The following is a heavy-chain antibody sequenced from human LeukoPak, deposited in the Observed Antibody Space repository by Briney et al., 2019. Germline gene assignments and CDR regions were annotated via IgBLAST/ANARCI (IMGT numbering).Heavy chain of an antibody. CDR2: ISGSGGST. Sequence: GGSLRLSRAASGVTFSSYAMSWVRQAPGKGLEWVSAISGSGGSTYYADSVKGRFTISRDNSKNTLYLQMNSLRAEDTAVYYCAKDRGFVVVTDYWGQGTLVTVSS. V-gene: IGHV3-23*01. CDR1: GVTFSSYA. D-gene: IGHD2-21*02. CDR3: AKDRGFVVVTDY. J-gene: IGHJ4*02.